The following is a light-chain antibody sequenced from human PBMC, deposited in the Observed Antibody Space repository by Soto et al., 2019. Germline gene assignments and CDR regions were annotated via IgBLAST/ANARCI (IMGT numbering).Light chain of an antibody. CDR3: QKYNSAPRT. J-gene: IGKJ3*01. Sequence: DIQMTQSPSSLSASVGDRVTITCRASQGISNYLAWYQQKPGKVPKLLIYAASTLQSGIPSRFSGNRSGTDFTLTISSLQPEDVATYYCQKYNSAPRTFGPGTKVDIK. V-gene: IGKV1-27*01. CDR1: QGISNY. CDR2: AAS.